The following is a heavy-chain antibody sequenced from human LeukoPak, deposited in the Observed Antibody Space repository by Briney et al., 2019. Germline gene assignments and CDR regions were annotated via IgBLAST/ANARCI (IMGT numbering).Heavy chain of an antibody. V-gene: IGHV1-2*02. D-gene: IGHD6-13*01. J-gene: IGHJ6*03. CDR1: GYTFTGYY. Sequence: GASVKVSCKASGYTFTGYYMHWVRQAPGQGLEWMGWINPNSGGTNYAQKLQGRVTMTTDTSTSTAYMELRSLRSDDTAVYYCARDNDIAAAGWYMDVWGKGTTVIVSS. CDR2: INPNSGGT. CDR3: ARDNDIAAAGWYMDV.